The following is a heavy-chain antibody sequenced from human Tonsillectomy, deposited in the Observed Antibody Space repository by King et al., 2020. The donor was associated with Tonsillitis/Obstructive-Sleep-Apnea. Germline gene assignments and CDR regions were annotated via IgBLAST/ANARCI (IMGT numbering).Heavy chain of an antibody. V-gene: IGHV3-15*01. Sequence: VQLVESGGGLVQPGGSLRLSCAASGFSFTHAWMSWVRQAPGKGLEWVAQIKSKTDGGTADYATSVKGRFTIARDDSKDTLYLEMNSLKTDDTAVYYCTTDLGGITGTTLEFYFYPCMDVWGIGTTVTVSS. D-gene: IGHD1-7*01. CDR3: TTDLGGITGTTLEFYFYPCMDV. CDR2: IKSKTDGGTA. J-gene: IGHJ6*03. CDR1: GFSFTHAW.